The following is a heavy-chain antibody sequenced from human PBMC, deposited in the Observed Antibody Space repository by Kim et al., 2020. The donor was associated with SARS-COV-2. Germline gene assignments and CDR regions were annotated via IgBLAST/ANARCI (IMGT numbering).Heavy chain of an antibody. CDR1: GFTFSNAW. J-gene: IGHJ4*02. V-gene: IGHV3-15*01. D-gene: IGHD4-4*01. Sequence: GGSLRLSCAASGFTFSNAWMSWVRQAPGKGLEWVGRIKSKTDGGTTDYAAPVKGRFTISRDDSKNTLYLQMNSLKTEDTAVYYCTTDSYSRYSNYHVDYWGQGTLVTVSS. CDR2: IKSKTDGGTT. CDR3: TTDSYSRYSNYHVDY.